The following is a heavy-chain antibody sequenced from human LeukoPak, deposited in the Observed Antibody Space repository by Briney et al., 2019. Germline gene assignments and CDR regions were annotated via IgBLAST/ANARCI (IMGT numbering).Heavy chain of an antibody. CDR3: AKIDEWELLLPYFDY. J-gene: IGHJ4*02. Sequence: GGSLRLSCAASGFTFSSYAMSWVRQAPGKGLEWVSAISGSGGSTYYADSVKGRFTISRDNSKNTLYLQMNSLRAEDTAVYYCAKIDEWELLLPYFDYWGQGTLVTVSS. CDR2: ISGSGGST. D-gene: IGHD1-26*01. V-gene: IGHV3-23*01. CDR1: GFTFSSYA.